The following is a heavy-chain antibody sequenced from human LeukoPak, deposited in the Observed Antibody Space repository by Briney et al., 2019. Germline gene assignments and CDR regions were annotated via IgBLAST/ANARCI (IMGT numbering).Heavy chain of an antibody. D-gene: IGHD3-9*01. CDR3: ARDTLLLRYFDWSPMDV. V-gene: IGHV4-61*02. Sequence: SETLYLTCTLSGGSISSGSYYWSWIRQPAGKGLEWIGRIYTSGSTNYNPSLKSRVTISVDTSKNQFSLKLSSVTAADTAVYYCARDTLLLRYFDWSPMDVWGKGTTVTVSS. CDR2: IYTSGST. CDR1: GGSISSGSYY. J-gene: IGHJ6*03.